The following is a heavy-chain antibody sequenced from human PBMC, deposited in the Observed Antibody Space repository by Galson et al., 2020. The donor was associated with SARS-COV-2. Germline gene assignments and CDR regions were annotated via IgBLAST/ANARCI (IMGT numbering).Heavy chain of an antibody. CDR2: ISVSGAST. D-gene: IGHD1-26*01. V-gene: IGHV3-23*01. Sequence: GESLKISCAASGFSFSSSAMSWVRQAPGRGLEWVSGISVSGASTWYADSVRGRFTISRDNSKNTLYLQINSLRAEDTAIYYGAKDRYGSYRSHLEKGGKGTLATV. CDR3: AKDRYGSYRSHLEK. CDR1: GFSFSSSA. J-gene: IGHJ1*01.